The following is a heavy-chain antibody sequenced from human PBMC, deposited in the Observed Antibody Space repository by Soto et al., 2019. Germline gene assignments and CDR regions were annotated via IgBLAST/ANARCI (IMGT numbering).Heavy chain of an antibody. Sequence: QVQLVQSGAEVKKPGSSVKVSCKASGATFSTNAFSWVRQAPGQGLEWMGGIIPIFGTTDYAQKFSGRLTITADQSASTAYMALRNLRSEDTAIYFCARSITATLIREDYWGQGTLVTVSS. D-gene: IGHD5-18*01. V-gene: IGHV1-69*12. CDR3: ARSITATLIREDY. CDR2: IIPIFGTT. J-gene: IGHJ4*02. CDR1: GATFSTNA.